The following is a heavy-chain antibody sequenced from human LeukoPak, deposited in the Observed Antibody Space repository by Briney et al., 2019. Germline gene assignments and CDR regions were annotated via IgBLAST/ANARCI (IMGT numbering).Heavy chain of an antibody. CDR2: IWYDGSNK. CDR3: ARDGPDSGSFDY. V-gene: IGHV3-33*08. J-gene: IGHJ4*02. Sequence: GGSLRLSCAASGFTVSSNYMSWVRQAPGKGLEWVAVIWYDGSNKYYADSVKGRFTISRDNSKNTLYLQMNSLRAEDTAVYYCARDGPDSGSFDYWGQGTLVTVSS. CDR1: GFTVSSNY. D-gene: IGHD1-26*01.